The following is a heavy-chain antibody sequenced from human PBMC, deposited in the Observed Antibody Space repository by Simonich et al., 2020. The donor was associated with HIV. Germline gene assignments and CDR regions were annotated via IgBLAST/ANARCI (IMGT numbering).Heavy chain of an antibody. CDR1: GGSFNGYY. CDR3: ARLTVYSYGTYYFDY. J-gene: IGHJ4*02. D-gene: IGHD5-18*01. V-gene: IGHV4-34*01. Sequence: QVQLQQWGAGLLKPSETLSLTCAVYGGSFNGYYWSWIRTPPGKGLEWIGEINHSGSTNYNPSLKSRVTISVDTSKKQFSLKVRSVTVADTALYYCARLTVYSYGTYYFDYWGQGTLVTVSS. CDR2: INHSGST.